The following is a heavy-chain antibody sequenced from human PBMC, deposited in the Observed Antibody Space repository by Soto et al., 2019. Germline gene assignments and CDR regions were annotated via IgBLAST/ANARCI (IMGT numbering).Heavy chain of an antibody. J-gene: IGHJ4*02. CDR3: GPRGAVADPRGY. CDR2: INHSGST. CDR1: GGSFSDFY. Sequence: QVQLQQWGAGLLKPSETLSLTCAVYGGSFSDFYWTWIRQLPGKGLEWIGEINHSGSTNYNPSLKRRVARSVDTSKHQCSLDLRSVPAADTAVYYCGPRGAVADPRGYWGQGTLVTVSS. V-gene: IGHV4-34*01. D-gene: IGHD6-19*01.